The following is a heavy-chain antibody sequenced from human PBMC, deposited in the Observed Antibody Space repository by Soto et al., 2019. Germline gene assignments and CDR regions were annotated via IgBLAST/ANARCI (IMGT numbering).Heavy chain of an antibody. CDR1: GGSISYEYYH. CDR3: ARGITIFGVGPNWFDP. J-gene: IGHJ5*02. V-gene: IGHV4-31*03. D-gene: IGHD3-3*01. Sequence: SETLSLTCTVSGGSISYEYYHWTWIRQSPGKGLEWIGYIYYSGSTYYNPSLKSRVTISVDTSKNQFSLKLSSVTAADTAVYYCARGITIFGVGPNWFDPWGQGTLVTVSS. CDR2: IYYSGST.